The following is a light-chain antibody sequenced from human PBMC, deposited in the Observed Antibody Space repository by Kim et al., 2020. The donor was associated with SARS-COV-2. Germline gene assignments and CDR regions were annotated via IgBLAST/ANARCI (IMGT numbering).Light chain of an antibody. J-gene: IGKJ3*01. CDR3: QQYNGYPFT. Sequence: IQMTQSPSSLSASVGDRVTITCRASQDVSDWLAWYQQKPGKAPKSLIYGASKLQSGVPSRFAGSGSGTEFTLTISGLQPDDYATYYCQQYNGYPFTFGPGTKVDIK. V-gene: IGKV1D-16*01. CDR1: QDVSDW. CDR2: GAS.